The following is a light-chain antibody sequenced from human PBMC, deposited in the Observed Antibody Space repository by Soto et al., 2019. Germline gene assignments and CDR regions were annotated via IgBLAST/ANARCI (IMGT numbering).Light chain of an antibody. V-gene: IGKV1-5*03. CDR1: QSISNW. CDR3: QQYDSYSRE. Sequence: DIQMTQSPSTLSASVGDRVTITCRASQSISNWLAWYQQKPGKASTLLIYRASNLEGGVPSRFSGSVSGTEFTLTISNLQPDDFATYYCQQYDSYSREFVQGTKVEIK. J-gene: IGKJ1*01. CDR2: RAS.